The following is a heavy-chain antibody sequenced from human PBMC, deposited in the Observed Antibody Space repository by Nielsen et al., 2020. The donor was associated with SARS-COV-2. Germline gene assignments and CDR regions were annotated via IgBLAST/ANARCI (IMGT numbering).Heavy chain of an antibody. D-gene: IGHD6-13*01. V-gene: IGHV3-48*04. CDR3: ARASSSWKI. CDR2: ISSSSSTI. J-gene: IGHJ4*02. Sequence: GESLKISCAASGFTFSSYSMNWVRQAPGKGLEWVSYISSSSSTIYYADSVKGLFTISRDNAKNSLYLQMNSLRAEDTAVYYCARASSSWKIGGQGTLVTVSS. CDR1: GFTFSSYS.